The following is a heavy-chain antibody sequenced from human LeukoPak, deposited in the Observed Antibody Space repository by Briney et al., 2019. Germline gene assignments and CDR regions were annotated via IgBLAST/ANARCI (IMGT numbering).Heavy chain of an antibody. J-gene: IGHJ4*02. CDR1: GFTFSSYA. V-gene: IGHV3-23*01. CDR3: AKDRIAAGRERLFDY. CDR2: ISGSGGST. Sequence: PGGSLRLSCAASGFTFSSYAMSWVRQAPGKGLEWVSAISGSGGSTYYADSVKGRFTISRDNSKNTLYLQMNSLRAVDTAVYYCAKDRIAAGRERLFDYWGQGTLVTVSS. D-gene: IGHD6-13*01.